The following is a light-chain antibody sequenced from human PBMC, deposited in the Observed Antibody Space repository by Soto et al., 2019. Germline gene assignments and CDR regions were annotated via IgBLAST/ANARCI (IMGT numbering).Light chain of an antibody. V-gene: IGKV1-9*01. CDR1: QGISSY. CDR2: GAS. J-gene: IGKJ2*01. Sequence: DIQLTQSPSFLSASVGDRVTIPCRASQGISSYLAWYQQPPGKAPKLLIYGASTLARGVSSRFSGSGSGTEFTLTISSLQPEDFATYYCQHLNTYPRTFGQGTKLEVK. CDR3: QHLNTYPRT.